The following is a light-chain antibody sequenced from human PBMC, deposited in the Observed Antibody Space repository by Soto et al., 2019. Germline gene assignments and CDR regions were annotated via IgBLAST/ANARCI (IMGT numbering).Light chain of an antibody. CDR1: QSLRSS. Sequence: ETMMTQSPDTLSVSLGERATLSCRVSQSLRSSLAWYQQKPGQAPRLLIYDASTRATGIPARFSGSGSGTDFTLTISGLQSEDFAVYSCQQYNKWPPITFGQGTRLEI. V-gene: IGKV3-15*01. CDR3: QQYNKWPPIT. J-gene: IGKJ5*01. CDR2: DAS.